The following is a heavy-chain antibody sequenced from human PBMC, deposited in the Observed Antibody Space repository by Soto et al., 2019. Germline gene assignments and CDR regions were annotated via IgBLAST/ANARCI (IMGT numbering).Heavy chain of an antibody. CDR1: GFTVSSNY. J-gene: IGHJ3*02. Sequence: GGSLRLSCAASGFTVSSNYMSWVRQAPGKGLEWVSVIYSGGSTYYADSVKGRFPISRHNSKNTLYLQMNSLRAEDTAVYYCGRAGGYCSGGSCYFDVFDIGGQGTRV. D-gene: IGHD2-15*01. CDR2: IYSGGST. CDR3: GRAGGYCSGGSCYFDVFDI. V-gene: IGHV3-53*04.